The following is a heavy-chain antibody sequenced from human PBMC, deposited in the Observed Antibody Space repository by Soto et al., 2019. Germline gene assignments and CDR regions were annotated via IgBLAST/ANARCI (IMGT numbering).Heavy chain of an antibody. CDR2: IYWDDDK. V-gene: IGHV2-5*02. CDR3: AHIDTSMALDY. D-gene: IGHD5-18*01. J-gene: IGHJ4*02. CDR1: GFSLSTSGVG. Sequence: QITLKESGPTLVKPTQTLTLTCTFSGFSLSTSGVGVGWIREPPGKALECLALIYWDDDKRYSPSLESRLTITKDTSKNQVLLTMTNMDPVDTATYFCAHIDTSMALDYWGQRTLVTVSS.